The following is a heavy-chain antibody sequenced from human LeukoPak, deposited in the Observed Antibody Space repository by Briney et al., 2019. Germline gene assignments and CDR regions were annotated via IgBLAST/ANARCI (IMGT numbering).Heavy chain of an antibody. D-gene: IGHD2-21*01. CDR1: GFTVSGNY. CDR3: ARDFVGGGNYD. Sequence: GGSLRLSCAASGFTVSGNYMSWVRQAPGKGLEWVSIIYSGGNTYYADSVKGRFSIPRDNSKNTLFLQMNTLRAEDTAVYYCARDFVGGGNYDWGQGTLVTVSS. J-gene: IGHJ4*02. CDR2: IYSGGNT. V-gene: IGHV3-53*01.